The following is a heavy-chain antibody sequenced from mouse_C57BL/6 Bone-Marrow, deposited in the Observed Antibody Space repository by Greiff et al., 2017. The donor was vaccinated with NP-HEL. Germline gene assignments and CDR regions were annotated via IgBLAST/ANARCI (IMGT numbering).Heavy chain of an antibody. Sequence: VQLKESGPVLVKPGASVKMSCKASGYTFTDYYMNWVKQSHGKSLEWIGVINPYNGGTSYNQKFKGKATLTVDKSSSTAYMELNSLTSEDSAVYYCARERGSSGYDYWGQGTTLTVSS. D-gene: IGHD3-2*02. J-gene: IGHJ2*01. CDR2: INPYNGGT. CDR1: GYTFTDYY. CDR3: ARERGSSGYDY. V-gene: IGHV1-19*01.